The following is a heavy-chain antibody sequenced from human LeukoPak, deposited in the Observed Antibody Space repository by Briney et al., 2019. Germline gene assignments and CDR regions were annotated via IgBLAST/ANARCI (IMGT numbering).Heavy chain of an antibody. J-gene: IGHJ3*02. CDR2: FDPEDGET. CDR3: ATDRYYYDSSGYIAFDI. CDR1: GYTLTELS. V-gene: IGHV1-24*01. Sequence: ASVKVSCKVSGYTLTELSMHWVRQAPGKGLEWMGGFDPEDGETIYAQKFQGRVTMTEGTSTDTAYMELSSLRSEDTAVYYCATDRYYYDSSGYIAFDIWGQGTMVTVSS. D-gene: IGHD3-22*01.